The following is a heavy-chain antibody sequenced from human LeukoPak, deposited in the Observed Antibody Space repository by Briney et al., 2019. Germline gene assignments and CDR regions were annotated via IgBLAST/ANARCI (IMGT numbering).Heavy chain of an antibody. D-gene: IGHD3-22*01. V-gene: IGHV3-23*01. CDR3: AKDGSGYYPFDY. J-gene: IGHJ4*02. CDR2: ISGSGGST. Sequence: GGSLRLSCAASGFTFSSYAMSWVRQAPGKGLEWVSAISGSGGSTYYADSVKGRSTISRDNSKSTLYLQMNSLRAEDTAVHYCAKDGSGYYPFDYWGQGTLVTVSS. CDR1: GFTFSSYA.